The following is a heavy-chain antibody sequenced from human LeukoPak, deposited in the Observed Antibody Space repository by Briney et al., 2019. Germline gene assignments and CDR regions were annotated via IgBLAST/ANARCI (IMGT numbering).Heavy chain of an antibody. CDR2: INPEGSEK. CDR1: GFTFSSYW. D-gene: IGHD5-18*01. V-gene: IGHV3-7*01. Sequence: GGSLRLSCVGSGFTFSSYWMSWVRQAPGKGLEWVASINPEGSEKYSADSVKGRFTISRDNAKNSLYLQMDSLRVEDTAFYYCARDLAYSRLDYWGQGMLVTVSS. J-gene: IGHJ4*02. CDR3: ARDLAYSRLDY.